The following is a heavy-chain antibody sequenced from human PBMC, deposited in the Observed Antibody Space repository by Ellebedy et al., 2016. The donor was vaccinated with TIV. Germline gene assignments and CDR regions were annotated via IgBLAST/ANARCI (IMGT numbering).Heavy chain of an antibody. CDR2: IKIKTDGGTT. D-gene: IGHD3-22*01. J-gene: IGHJ4*02. CDR3: TTSALQYYYDSSGYYRQAERDY. CDR1: GFTFSNAW. Sequence: GGSLRLXCAASGFTFSNAWMSWVRQAPGKGLEWVGRIKIKTDGGTTDYAAPVKGRFTISRDDSKNTLYLQMNSLKTEDTAVYYCTTSALQYYYDSSGYYRQAERDYWGQGTLVTVSS. V-gene: IGHV3-15*01.